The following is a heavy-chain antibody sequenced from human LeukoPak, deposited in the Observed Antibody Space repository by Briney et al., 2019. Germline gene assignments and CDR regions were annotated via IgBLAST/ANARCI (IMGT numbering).Heavy chain of an antibody. D-gene: IGHD2-21*01. J-gene: IGHJ6*01. V-gene: IGHV3-33*08. CDR3: AREVAPLYFHYGMDV. CDR2: TWYDGRNN. Sequence: GGSLRLSCAASGFTFSNAWMSWVCQAPGKGLEWVAVTWYDGRNNYYAASVKGRFTISRDDSKTTVYLLMNSLRAEDTAVYYCAREVAPLYFHYGMDVWGEGTTVTVSS. CDR1: GFTFSNAW.